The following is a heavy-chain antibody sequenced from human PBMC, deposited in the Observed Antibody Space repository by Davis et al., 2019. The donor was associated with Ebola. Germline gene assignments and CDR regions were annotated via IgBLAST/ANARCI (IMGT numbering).Heavy chain of an antibody. Sequence: GESLKISCAASGFTFTDYYMGWIRQAPGKGLEWVSYISGDSLYTNYADSVRGRLTISRDNAKNSLYLEMNSLRAEDTALYHCARVNAVTGYSRFDPWGQGTLVTVSS. CDR3: ARVNAVTGYSRFDP. D-gene: IGHD3-9*01. CDR1: GFTFTDYY. CDR2: ISGDSLYT. J-gene: IGHJ5*02. V-gene: IGHV3-11*05.